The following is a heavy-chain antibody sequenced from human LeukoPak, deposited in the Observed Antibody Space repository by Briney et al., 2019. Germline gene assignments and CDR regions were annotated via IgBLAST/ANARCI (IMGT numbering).Heavy chain of an antibody. CDR1: GYTFTSYD. D-gene: IGHD1-1*01. V-gene: IGHV1-24*01. CDR3: ATYQYIWKYFDY. Sequence: GASVKVSCKASGYTFTSYDINWVRQAPGKGLEWLGGFDPEDGETIYAQKFQGRVILTEDTYTDTTYMELRGLRSEDTAVYYCATYQYIWKYFDYWGQGTLLTVSS. CDR2: FDPEDGET. J-gene: IGHJ4*02.